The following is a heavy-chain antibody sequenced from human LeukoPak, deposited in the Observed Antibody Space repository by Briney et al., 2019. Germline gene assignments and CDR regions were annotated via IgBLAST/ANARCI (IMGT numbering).Heavy chain of an antibody. CDR2: ISAGGDTT. CDR3: AKDHGDHAKNWYFDL. Sequence: GGSLTLTCTASGVTISSNIYSWVRQAPGKGLEWVSGISAGGDTTHYADSVRGRFTISRDNSKNTLYLQMNGLSAENTAVYYCAKDHGDHAKNWYFDLWGRGTLVTVSS. J-gene: IGHJ2*01. D-gene: IGHD4-17*01. CDR1: GVTISSNI. V-gene: IGHV3-23*01.